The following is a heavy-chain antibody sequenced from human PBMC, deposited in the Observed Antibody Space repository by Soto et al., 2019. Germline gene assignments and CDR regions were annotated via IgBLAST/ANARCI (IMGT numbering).Heavy chain of an antibody. CDR3: ARHRVVPGANTLYYFDY. Sequence: XETLSLTCTVACGSISSSSYYWGWIRQPPGKGLEWIGSIYYSGSTYYNPALKSRVTISVDTSKNQFSLKLSSVTAADTAVYYCARHRVVPGANTLYYFDYWGQGNMVTVSS. CDR1: CGSISSSSYY. CDR2: IYYSGST. D-gene: IGHD2-2*01. V-gene: IGHV4-39*01. J-gene: IGHJ4*02.